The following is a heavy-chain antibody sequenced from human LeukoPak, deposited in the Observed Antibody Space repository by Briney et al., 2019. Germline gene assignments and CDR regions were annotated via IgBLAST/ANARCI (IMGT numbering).Heavy chain of an antibody. D-gene: IGHD1-26*01. CDR1: GYTFTSYG. CDR3: AREMEDSGSYFFDY. J-gene: IGHJ4*02. Sequence: ASVKVSCKASGYTFTSYGISWVRQAPGQGLEWMGWTSAYNGNTNYAQKLQGRVTMTTDTSTSTAYMELRSLRSDDTAVYYCAREMEDSGSYFFDYWGQGTLVTVSS. V-gene: IGHV1-18*01. CDR2: TSAYNGNT.